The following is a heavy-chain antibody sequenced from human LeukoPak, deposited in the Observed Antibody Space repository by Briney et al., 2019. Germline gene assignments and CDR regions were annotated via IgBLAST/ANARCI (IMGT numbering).Heavy chain of an antibody. J-gene: IGHJ5*02. CDR1: GGSFSGYY. CDR3: ARCCSGSSEDWFDP. D-gene: IGHD1-26*01. CDR2: INHSGST. Sequence: SETLSLTCAVYGGSFSGYYWSWIRQPPGKGLEWIGEINHSGSTNYNPSLKSRVTISVDTSKNQFSLKLSSVTAADTAVYYCARCCSGSSEDWFDPWGQGTLVTVSS. V-gene: IGHV4-34*01.